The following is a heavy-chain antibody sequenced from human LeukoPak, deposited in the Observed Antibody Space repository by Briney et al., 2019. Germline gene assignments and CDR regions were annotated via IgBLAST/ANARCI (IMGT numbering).Heavy chain of an antibody. D-gene: IGHD1-14*01. CDR3: ARVSREPDY. V-gene: IGHV4-34*01. J-gene: IGHJ4*02. Sequence: SETLSLTCAVYGGSFSGYYWSWIRQPPGKGLEWIGEINPSGSTNYNPSLKSRVTISVDTSKNQSSLKLSSVTAADTAVYYCARVSREPDYWGQGTLVTVSS. CDR1: GGSFSGYY. CDR2: INPSGST.